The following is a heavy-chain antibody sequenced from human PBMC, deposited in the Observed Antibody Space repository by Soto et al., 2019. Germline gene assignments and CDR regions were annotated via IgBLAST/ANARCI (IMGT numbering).Heavy chain of an antibody. V-gene: IGHV5-51*01. CDR1: GYSFTKYW. Sequence: SGESLKISCQASGYSFTKYWIAWVRQMPGKGLEWMGIIYPGDSDTTYSPSFQGQVTISVDKSISTAYLQWSSLKASDTAMYYCSRRHPTPYDVMDLCGQGSTVCVSS. CDR3: SRRHPTPYDVMDL. CDR2: IYPGDSDT. J-gene: IGHJ6*02.